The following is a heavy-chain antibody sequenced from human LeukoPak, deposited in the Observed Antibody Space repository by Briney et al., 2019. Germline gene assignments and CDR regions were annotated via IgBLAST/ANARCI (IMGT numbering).Heavy chain of an antibody. V-gene: IGHV3-48*02. Sequence: PGGSLRLSCAVSGFTFSDYTMNWVRQAPGKGLDWVSYISKSSSTMYYAASVKGRFTISRDNTKNSMYLQMNRLRDEDTAVYYCAKGDYSFDYWGQGTLVTVSS. CDR1: GFTFSDYT. CDR3: AKGDYSFDY. J-gene: IGHJ4*02. CDR2: ISKSSSTM.